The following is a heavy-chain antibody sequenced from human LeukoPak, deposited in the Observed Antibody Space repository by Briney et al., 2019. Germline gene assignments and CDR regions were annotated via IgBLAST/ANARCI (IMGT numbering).Heavy chain of an antibody. CDR3: ARDYYDSSGYYDFGDY. Sequence: GGSLRLSCAASGFTFRNYWMNWVRQAPGKGLEWVSSISSSSSYIYYADSVKGRFTISRDNAKNSLYLQMNSLRAEDTAVYYCARDYYDSSGYYDFGDYWGQGTLVTVSS. J-gene: IGHJ4*02. D-gene: IGHD3-22*01. V-gene: IGHV3-21*01. CDR1: GFTFRNYW. CDR2: ISSSSSYI.